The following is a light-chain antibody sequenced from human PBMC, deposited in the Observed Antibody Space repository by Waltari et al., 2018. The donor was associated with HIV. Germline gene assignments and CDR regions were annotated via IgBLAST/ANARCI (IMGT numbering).Light chain of an antibody. J-gene: IGLJ2*01. CDR3: SSYAGSNNLV. CDR1: SSDVGGYNY. V-gene: IGLV2-8*01. CDR2: EVS. Sequence: QSALTQPPSASGSPGQSVTISCTGTSSDVGGYNYVSWYQQNPGKAPKLMIYEVSKRPSGVPDRFFGSKSGNTASLTVSGLQAEDEADYYCSSYAGSNNLVFGGGTKLTVL.